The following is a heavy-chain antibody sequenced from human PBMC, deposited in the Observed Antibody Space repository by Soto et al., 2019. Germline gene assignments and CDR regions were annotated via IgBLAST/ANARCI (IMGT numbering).Heavy chain of an antibody. CDR3: ARHLFGDYDYVWGTYGGAFAI. V-gene: IGHV4-39*01. J-gene: IGHJ3*02. D-gene: IGHD3-16*01. Sequence: SETLSLTCTLSGDSLSSITYFWGWIRQPPGRGLVWVGSIYYSGKTYYNPSLKSRVPISVDRSKNQFSLKLTSVTAADTAVYYCARHLFGDYDYVWGTYGGAFAIWGQGPMVT. CDR1: GDSLSSITYF. CDR2: IYYSGKT.